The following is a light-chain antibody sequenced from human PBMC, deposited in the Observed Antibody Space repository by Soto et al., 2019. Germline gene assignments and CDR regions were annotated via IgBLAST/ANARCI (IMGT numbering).Light chain of an antibody. CDR2: DVT. CDR1: SDDIGKYSY. V-gene: IGLV2-11*01. Sequence: QSALTQPRSVSGSPGQSVTISCAGTSDDIGKYSYVSWYQQLPGKAPRVIIYDVTQRPSGVPDRFSGSKSGSTASLTISGLQAEDEADYHCCSYASSSTYVFGTGTKLTVL. CDR3: CSYASSSTYV. J-gene: IGLJ1*01.